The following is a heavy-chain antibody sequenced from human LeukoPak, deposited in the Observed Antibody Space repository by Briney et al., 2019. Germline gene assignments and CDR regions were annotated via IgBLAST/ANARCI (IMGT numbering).Heavy chain of an antibody. J-gene: IGHJ6*02. CDR1: GFTFSSYG. CDR2: IWYDGSNK. V-gene: IGHV3-33*01. Sequence: GRSLRLSCAASGFTFSSYGMLWVRQAPGTGLEWVTDIWYDGSNKNNANSVKGRFTISRDNSKNTLYLQMNSLRAENTAVYYCARDIAAAGSRYYYYGMDVWGQGTTVTVSS. CDR3: ARDIAAAGSRYYYYGMDV. D-gene: IGHD6-13*01.